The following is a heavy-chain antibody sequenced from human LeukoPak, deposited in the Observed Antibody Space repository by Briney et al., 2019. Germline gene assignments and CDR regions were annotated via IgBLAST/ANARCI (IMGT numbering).Heavy chain of an antibody. V-gene: IGHV3-30*04. CDR1: GFTFSNYI. D-gene: IGHD1-14*01. CDR3: ARVQGGGFRTADY. J-gene: IGHJ4*02. Sequence: GRSLRLSCAASGFTFSNYIMHWVRQAPGKGLDWVAVILENGSNQYYADSVKGRFTISRDNSKNTLFLQMNSLRGEDTAMYYCARVQGGGFRTADYWGQGTLVTVSS. CDR2: ILENGSNQ.